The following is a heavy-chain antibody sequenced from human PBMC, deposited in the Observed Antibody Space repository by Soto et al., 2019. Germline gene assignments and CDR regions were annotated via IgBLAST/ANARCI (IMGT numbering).Heavy chain of an antibody. Sequence: HGEPLKISCKGSGYSFTNYCIILVRQMPGKGLEWMGRIDPSDSYTNYSPSFQGHVTTSADKSISTAYLQWSSLKASDTAMYYCARHEVSGMDVWGQGTTVTVSS. CDR2: IDPSDSYT. J-gene: IGHJ6*02. CDR1: GYSFTNYC. CDR3: ARHEVSGMDV. V-gene: IGHV5-10-1*01. D-gene: IGHD3-22*01.